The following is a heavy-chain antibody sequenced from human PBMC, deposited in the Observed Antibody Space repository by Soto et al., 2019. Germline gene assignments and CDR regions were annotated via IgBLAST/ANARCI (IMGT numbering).Heavy chain of an antibody. V-gene: IGHV3-30*15. D-gene: IGHD4-17*01. J-gene: IGHJ1*01. Sequence: QVSLVESGGGVVQPGGSLRLSCAASGFTFGNFAMHWIRQAPGKGPEWVSVVSYDGNINYYLDSVKGRFTVSRDNSRNTLFLQMSGLRPEDTDVYYCANGNVWDYGSNSKTYCQHWGPGTLVTVSS. CDR3: ANGNVWDYGSNSKTYCQH. CDR1: GFTFGNFA. CDR2: VSYDGNIN.